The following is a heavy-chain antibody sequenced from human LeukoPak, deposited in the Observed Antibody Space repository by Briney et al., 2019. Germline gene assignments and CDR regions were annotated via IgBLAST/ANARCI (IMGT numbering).Heavy chain of an antibody. J-gene: IGHJ5*02. Sequence: PSETLSLTRAVSGGSISSNNWWGWVRQPPGKGLEWIGEIYHSGSPNYNPSLKSRVTISVDKSRNHFSLNPSSVTAADTAVYYCARAPAYCGGDCYSAWGQGTLVTVSS. CDR2: IYHSGSP. V-gene: IGHV4-4*02. CDR1: GGSISSNNW. D-gene: IGHD2-21*02. CDR3: ARAPAYCGGDCYSA.